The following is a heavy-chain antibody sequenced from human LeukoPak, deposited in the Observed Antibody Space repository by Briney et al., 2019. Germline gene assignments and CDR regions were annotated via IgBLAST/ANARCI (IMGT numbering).Heavy chain of an antibody. CDR3: ATVARMVRTRLDP. Sequence: PSETLSLTCTVSGGSISSGGYYWSWIRQHPGKGLEWMGYIYYSGSTYYNPSLKSRVTISVDTSKNQFSLKLSSVPAADTAVYYCATVARMVRTRLDPWGQGTLVTVSS. CDR1: GGSISSGGYY. CDR2: IYYSGST. J-gene: IGHJ5*02. V-gene: IGHV4-31*03. D-gene: IGHD3-10*01.